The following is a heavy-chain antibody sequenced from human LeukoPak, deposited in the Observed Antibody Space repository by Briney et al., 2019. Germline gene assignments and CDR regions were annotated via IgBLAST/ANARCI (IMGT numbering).Heavy chain of an antibody. CDR1: GFTFSSYS. D-gene: IGHD3-22*01. J-gene: IGHJ4*02. Sequence: GGSLRLSCAASGFTFSSYSMNWVRQAPGKGLEWVSYISSSSSTIYYADSVKGRFTISRDNAKNSLYLQMNSLKTEDTAVYYCTIWSDSSGYYGDYFDYWGQGTLVTVSS. CDR3: TIWSDSSGYYGDYFDY. V-gene: IGHV3-48*01. CDR2: ISSSSSTI.